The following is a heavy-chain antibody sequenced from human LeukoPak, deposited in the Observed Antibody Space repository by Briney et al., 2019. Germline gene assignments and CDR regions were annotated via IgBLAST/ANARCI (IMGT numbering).Heavy chain of an antibody. Sequence: GGPLRLSCAASGNYWMHWVRQAPGKGLVWVSHINSDGSWTTYVDSVKGRFTISKDNAKNMVYLQMNNLRAEDTAVYYCVSFYETYWGQGTLVTVSS. CDR3: VSFYETY. CDR2: INSDGSWT. CDR1: GNYW. J-gene: IGHJ4*02. D-gene: IGHD2-2*01. V-gene: IGHV3-74*01.